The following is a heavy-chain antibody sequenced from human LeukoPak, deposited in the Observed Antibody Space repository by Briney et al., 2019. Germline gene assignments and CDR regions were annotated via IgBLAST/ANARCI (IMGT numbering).Heavy chain of an antibody. Sequence: PSETLSLTCTVSGGSISSGGHYWTWIRQHPGKGVEWIGSIYDSRFTYYSPSLKIRVSISVDSSENQLSLKLNSVTAADTAVYYCAGGFDSSKMAYWGQGTLVTVSS. V-gene: IGHV4-31*03. CDR3: AGGFDSSKMAY. J-gene: IGHJ4*02. CDR1: GGSISSGGHY. CDR2: IYDSRFT. D-gene: IGHD6-13*01.